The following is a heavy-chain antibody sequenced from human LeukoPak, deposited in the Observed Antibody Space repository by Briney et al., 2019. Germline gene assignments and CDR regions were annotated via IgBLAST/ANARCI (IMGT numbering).Heavy chain of an antibody. CDR1: GFTFSSFW. J-gene: IGHJ1*01. Sequence: TGGSLRPSCAASGFTFSSFWMTWVRQAPGKGLEWVANIKPDGTENYYVDSVKGRFSISRDNAKSSLYLQMNGLRAEDTAVYYCAIQKADLVTMVRGIIAFWGQGTLVTVSS. CDR3: AIQKADLVTMVRGIIAF. CDR2: IKPDGTEN. D-gene: IGHD3-10*01. V-gene: IGHV3-7*01.